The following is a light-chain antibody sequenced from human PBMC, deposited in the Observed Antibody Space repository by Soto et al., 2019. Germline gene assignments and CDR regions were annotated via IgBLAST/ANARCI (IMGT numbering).Light chain of an antibody. CDR2: VDS. Sequence: SYELTQPPSVSGAPDKTAKIPGGGANRRTKSNHWYRQRPRQTPVLVVYVDSDRPSNIPKRFSGSNPGDTATLTINRVEAGDEADYYCQVWDSLTDHVIFGGGTQLTVL. J-gene: IGLJ2*01. V-gene: IGLV3-21*03. CDR3: QVWDSLTDHVI. CDR1: NRRTKS.